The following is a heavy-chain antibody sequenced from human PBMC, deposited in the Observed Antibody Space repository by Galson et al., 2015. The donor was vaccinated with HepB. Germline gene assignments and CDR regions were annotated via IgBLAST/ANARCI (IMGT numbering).Heavy chain of an antibody. J-gene: IGHJ5*02. CDR2: IIPILGIA. CDR1: GGTFSSYA. Sequence: SVKVSCKPSGGTFSSYAISWVREAPGQGLEWMGRIIPILGIANYAQKFQGRVTITADKSTSTAYMELSSLRSEDTAVYYWARMPGFGYYDSSGYPSWFDPWGQGTLVTVSS. V-gene: IGHV1-69*04. CDR3: ARMPGFGYYDSSGYPSWFDP. D-gene: IGHD3-22*01.